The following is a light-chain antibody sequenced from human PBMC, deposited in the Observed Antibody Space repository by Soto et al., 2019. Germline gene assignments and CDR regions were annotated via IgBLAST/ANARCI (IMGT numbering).Light chain of an antibody. CDR3: SAWDDSLSGVV. V-gene: IGLV1-47*01. J-gene: IGLJ2*01. Sequence: QSLLTQPPSASGTPGQRVTISCSGSSSNIGSNYVYWYQHLPGTTPKLLISRNNQRPSGVPDRFSGSKSGTSASLAISGLRSEDEADYYCSAWDDSLSGVVFGGGTKLTVL. CDR2: RNN. CDR1: SSNIGSNY.